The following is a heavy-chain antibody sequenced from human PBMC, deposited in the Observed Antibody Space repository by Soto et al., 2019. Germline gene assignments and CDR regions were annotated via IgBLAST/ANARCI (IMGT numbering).Heavy chain of an antibody. CDR3: ARGPPEKPNSYGSGTYYNIPGPMDV. J-gene: IGHJ6*02. Sequence: ASVKVSCKTSGYTFTSYFVHWVRQAPGQGLEWMGIINPSAGVTRYAQKLQGRVTVTRDTFTTTVYMELSSLTSADTAVYYCARGPPEKPNSYGSGTYYNIPGPMDVWGHGTTVTVS. D-gene: IGHD3-10*01. CDR1: GYTFTSYF. V-gene: IGHV1-46*01. CDR2: INPSAGVT.